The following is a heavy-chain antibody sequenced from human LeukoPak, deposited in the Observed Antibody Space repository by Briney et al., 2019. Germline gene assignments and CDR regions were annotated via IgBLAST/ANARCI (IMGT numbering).Heavy chain of an antibody. CDR3: ARLGKQLLISWFDP. CDR1: GYSISSGYY. CDR2: IYHSGST. Sequence: SETLSLTCAVSGYSISSGYYWGWIRQPPGKGLEWIGSIYHSGSTYYNPSLKSRVTISVDTSKNQFSLTLSSVTAADTSVYHCARLGKQLLISWFDPWGQGTLVTVSS. D-gene: IGHD2-2*01. V-gene: IGHV4-38-2*01. J-gene: IGHJ5*02.